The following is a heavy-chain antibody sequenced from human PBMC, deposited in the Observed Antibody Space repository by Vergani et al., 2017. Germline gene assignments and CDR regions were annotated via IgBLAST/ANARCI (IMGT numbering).Heavy chain of an antibody. D-gene: IGHD3-22*01. V-gene: IGHV1-46*01. Sequence: QVQLVQSGAEVKKPGASVKVSCKASGYTFTSYYMHWVRQAPGQGLEWMGIINPSGGSTSYAQKFQGRVTMTRDTSTSTVYMELSSLRSEDTDVYYCASARYYDSSGYPPVYGMDVWGQGTTVTVSS. CDR3: ASARYYDSSGYPPVYGMDV. J-gene: IGHJ6*02. CDR2: INPSGGST. CDR1: GYTFTSYY.